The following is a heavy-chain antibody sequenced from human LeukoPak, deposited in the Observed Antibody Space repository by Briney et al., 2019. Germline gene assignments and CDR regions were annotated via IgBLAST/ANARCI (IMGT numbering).Heavy chain of an antibody. J-gene: IGHJ2*01. CDR3: ARSVTGWYFDL. Sequence: ASVKVSCKASGGTFSSYAISWVRQAPGQGLEWMGWISAYNGNTNYVQKLQGRVTMTTDTSTSTAYMELRSLRSDDTAVYYCARSVTGWYFDLWGRGTLVTVSS. V-gene: IGHV1-18*01. D-gene: IGHD3-10*01. CDR2: ISAYNGNT. CDR1: GGTFSSYA.